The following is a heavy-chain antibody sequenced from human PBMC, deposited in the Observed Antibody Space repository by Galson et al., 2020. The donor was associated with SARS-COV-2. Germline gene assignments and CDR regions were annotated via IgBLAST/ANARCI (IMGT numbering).Heavy chain of an antibody. V-gene: IGHV3-30*18. Sequence: GESLKISCAASGFNFGNYGMHWVRQAPGKGLEWVAVISYDGSKEYYADSVKGRFTISRDNSKNTLFLQMNSLRAEDTSVYYCAKDLVVTAYYYYGMNVWGQGTTVTVSS. CDR1: GFNFGNYG. CDR3: AKDLVVTAYYYYGMNV. D-gene: IGHD2-21*02. CDR2: ISYDGSKE. J-gene: IGHJ6*02.